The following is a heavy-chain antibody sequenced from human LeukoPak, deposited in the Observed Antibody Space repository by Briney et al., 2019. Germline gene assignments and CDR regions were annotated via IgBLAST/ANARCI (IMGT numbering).Heavy chain of an antibody. CDR2: INPNSGGT. Sequence: ASVKVCCKASGYTFTGYYMHWVRQAPGQGLEWMGWINPNSGGTNYAQKFQGRVTMTRDTSISTAYMELSRLRSDDTAVYYCAKTIFGVVINHPDNWFDPWGQGTLVTVSS. J-gene: IGHJ5*02. CDR1: GYTFTGYY. D-gene: IGHD3-3*01. V-gene: IGHV1-2*02. CDR3: AKTIFGVVINHPDNWFDP.